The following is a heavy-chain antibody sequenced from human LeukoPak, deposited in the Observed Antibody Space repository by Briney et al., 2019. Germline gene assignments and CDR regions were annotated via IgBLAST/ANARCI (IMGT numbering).Heavy chain of an antibody. CDR2: ISAYNDNT. Sequence: ASVKVSCKASGYTFTSYGISWVRQAPGQGLEWMGWISAYNDNTNYAQKFQGRVTMTTDTSTSTAYMELSSLRSEDTAVYYCARSSDPHYGSGSFFDYWGQGTLVTVSS. CDR1: GYTFTSYG. D-gene: IGHD3-10*01. CDR3: ARSSDPHYGSGSFFDY. V-gene: IGHV1-18*01. J-gene: IGHJ4*02.